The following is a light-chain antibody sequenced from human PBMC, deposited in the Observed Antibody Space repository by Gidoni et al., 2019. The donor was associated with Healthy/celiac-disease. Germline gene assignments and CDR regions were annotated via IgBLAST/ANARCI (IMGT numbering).Light chain of an antibody. CDR2: RNN. V-gene: IGLV1-47*01. CDR3: AAWDASLSGYV. J-gene: IGLJ1*01. CDR1: SSNIGSNY. Sequence: QSVLTQPPSASGTPGQRGTISCSGSSSNIGSNYVYWYQQLPGTAPKLLIYRNNPRPSGVPDRFSGSTSGPSASLAISGLRSEDEADYYCAAWDASLSGYVFGTGTKVTVL.